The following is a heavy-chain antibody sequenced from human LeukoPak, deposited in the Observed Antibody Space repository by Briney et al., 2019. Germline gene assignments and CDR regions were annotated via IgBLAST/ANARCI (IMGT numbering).Heavy chain of an antibody. D-gene: IGHD3-3*01. CDR1: GGSISSYY. CDR3: ARAEYDFWSGYPYYFDY. Sequence: SETLSLTCTVSGGSISSYYWSWIQQPPGKGLEWIGYIYYSGSTNYNPSLKSRVTISVDTSKNQFSLKLSSVTAADTAVYYCARAEYDFWSGYPYYFDYWGQGTLVTVSS. J-gene: IGHJ4*02. V-gene: IGHV4-59*01. CDR2: IYYSGST.